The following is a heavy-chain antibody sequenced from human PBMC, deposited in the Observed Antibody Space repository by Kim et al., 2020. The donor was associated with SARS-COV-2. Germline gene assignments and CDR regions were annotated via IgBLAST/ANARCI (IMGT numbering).Heavy chain of an antibody. D-gene: IGHD6-25*01. CDR3: ARVDSSGY. CDR2: GSST. J-gene: IGHJ4*02. Sequence: GSSTTSADSVKGRFTISRDNAKNTLYLQMNSLRPEDTAVYYCARVDSSGYWGQGTLVTVSS. V-gene: IGHV3-74*01.